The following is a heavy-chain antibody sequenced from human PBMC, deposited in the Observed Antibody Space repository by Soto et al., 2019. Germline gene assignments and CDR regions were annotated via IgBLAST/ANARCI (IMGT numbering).Heavy chain of an antibody. V-gene: IGHV3-43*01. J-gene: IGHJ4*02. CDR1: GFTFDDYT. CDR3: AKDMTPIAAAGTNFDY. Sequence: HPGGSLRLSCAASGFTFDDYTMHWVRQAPGKGLEWVSLISWDGGSTYYADSVKGRFTISRDNSKNSLYLQMNSLRTEDTALYYCAKDMTPIAAAGTNFDYWGQGTLVTVSS. D-gene: IGHD6-13*01. CDR2: ISWDGGST.